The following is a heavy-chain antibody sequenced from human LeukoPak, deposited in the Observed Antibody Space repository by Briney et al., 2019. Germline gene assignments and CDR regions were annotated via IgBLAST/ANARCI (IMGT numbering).Heavy chain of an antibody. D-gene: IGHD4-11*01. J-gene: IGHJ6*03. Sequence: GALVKVSCKASGYTFTGYYMHWVRQAPGQGLEWMGWINPNSGGTNYAQKFQGRVTMTRDTSISTAYMELSRLRSDDTAVYYCARATVTAPSQNYYYYYMDVWGKGTTVTVSS. CDR3: ARATVTAPSQNYYYYYMDV. CDR1: GYTFTGYY. V-gene: IGHV1-2*02. CDR2: INPNSGGT.